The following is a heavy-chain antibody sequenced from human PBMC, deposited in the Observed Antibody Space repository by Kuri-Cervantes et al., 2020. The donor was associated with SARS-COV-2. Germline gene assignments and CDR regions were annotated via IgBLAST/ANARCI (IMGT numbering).Heavy chain of an antibody. D-gene: IGHD3-3*01. CDR3: ARGHDFWSTGDDY. Sequence: GESLKTSCAAFEFTFDDYTMHWVRQAPGKGLEWGSLIRWDGGRTYYANSVKGRFTISRDNARNSLYLQMNSLRAEETAVYYCARGHDFWSTGDDYWGQGTLVTVSS. V-gene: IGHV3-43*01. J-gene: IGHJ4*02. CDR2: IRWDGGRT. CDR1: EFTFDDYT.